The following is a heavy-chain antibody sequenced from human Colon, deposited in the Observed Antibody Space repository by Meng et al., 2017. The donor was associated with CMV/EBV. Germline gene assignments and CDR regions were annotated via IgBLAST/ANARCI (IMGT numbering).Heavy chain of an antibody. J-gene: IGHJ4*02. D-gene: IGHD6-25*01. V-gene: IGHV3-33*01. CDR2: ISPDGSKK. Sequence: MHWGRQCPGKGLEWVATISPDGSKKYYADSVKGRFTISRDNSRNAQFLDLNSLRDEDTAVYFCATGGGTEAATAGVFDFWGQGTLVTVSS. CDR3: ATGGGTEAATAGVFDF.